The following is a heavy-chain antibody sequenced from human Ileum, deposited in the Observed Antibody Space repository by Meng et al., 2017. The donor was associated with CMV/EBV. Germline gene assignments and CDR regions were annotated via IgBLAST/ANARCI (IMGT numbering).Heavy chain of an antibody. Sequence: SETLSLTCAISGDSFSSNTAAWNWLRQSPSRGLEWLGRAYYRSKWYIDYAPSVKGRIIINSDTSKNQFSLQLNSVSTEDAAVDYCARGSWIYYGMHVWDQGTTVTVSS. J-gene: IGHJ6*02. D-gene: IGHD2-2*03. CDR3: ARGSWIYYGMHV. CDR2: AYYRSKWYI. V-gene: IGHV6-1*01. CDR1: GDSFSSNTAA.